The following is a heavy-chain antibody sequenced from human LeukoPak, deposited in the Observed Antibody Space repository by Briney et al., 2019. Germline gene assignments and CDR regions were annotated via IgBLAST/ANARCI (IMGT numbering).Heavy chain of an antibody. CDR2: IKQDGSEK. D-gene: IGHD1-26*01. CDR1: GFTFSSYG. J-gene: IGHJ4*02. V-gene: IGHV3-7*01. Sequence: GGSLRLSCAASGFTFSSYGMSWVRQAPGKGLEWVANIKQDGSEKYYVDSVKGRFTISRDNAKNSLYLQMNSLRAEDTAVYYWARDWELLRWGQGTLVTVSS. CDR3: ARDWELLR.